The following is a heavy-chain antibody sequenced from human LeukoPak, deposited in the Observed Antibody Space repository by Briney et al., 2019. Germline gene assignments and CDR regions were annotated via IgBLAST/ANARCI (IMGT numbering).Heavy chain of an antibody. D-gene: IGHD6-19*01. CDR2: ISSSSSYI. CDR3: ARDLGIAVAA. V-gene: IGHV3-21*01. J-gene: IGHJ5*01. Sequence: GGSLRLSCAASGFTFSSYSMNWVRQAPGKGLEWVSSISSSSSYIYYADSVKGRFTISRDNAKNSLYLQMNSLRAEDTAVYYCARDLGIAVAAWGQEPWSPSPQ. CDR1: GFTFSSYS.